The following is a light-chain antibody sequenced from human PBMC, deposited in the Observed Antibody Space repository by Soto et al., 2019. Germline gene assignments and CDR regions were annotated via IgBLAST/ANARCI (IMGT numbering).Light chain of an antibody. Sequence: EIILTQSPGTLPLSPGDGATLSCRASQTVNRNYLAWYHQRPGQPPRLLIYGVSNRASGVPDRFSGDGSGTEFTLTICRLDPDDVGVYYCQQYIDSPRTFGQGTRVEVK. CDR3: QQYIDSPRT. V-gene: IGKV3-20*01. CDR1: QTVNRNY. J-gene: IGKJ1*01. CDR2: GVS.